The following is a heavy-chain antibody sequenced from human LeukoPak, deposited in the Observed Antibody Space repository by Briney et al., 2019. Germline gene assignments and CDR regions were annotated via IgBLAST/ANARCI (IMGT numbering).Heavy chain of an antibody. J-gene: IGHJ4*02. CDR2: INPNSGGT. V-gene: IGHV1-2*02. Sequence: SVKVSCKASGYTFTGYYMHWVRPAPGQGLEWMGWINPNSGGTNYAQKFQGRVTMTRDTSISTAYMELSRLRSDDTAVYYCARTGGRDGYKPFDYWGQGTLVSVSS. D-gene: IGHD5-24*01. CDR1: GYTFTGYY. CDR3: ARTGGRDGYKPFDY.